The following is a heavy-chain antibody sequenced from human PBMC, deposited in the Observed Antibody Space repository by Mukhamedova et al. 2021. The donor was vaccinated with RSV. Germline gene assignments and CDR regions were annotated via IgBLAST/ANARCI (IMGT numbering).Heavy chain of an antibody. CDR2: ISSSGSTI. J-gene: IGHJ3*02. D-gene: IGHD3-16*01. CDR3: ATHLRLGAVDI. Sequence: WIRQAPGKGLEWVSYISSSGSTIYYADSVKGRFTISRDNAKNSLYLQMNSLRAEDTAVYYCATHLRLGAVDIWGQGTMVTVSS. V-gene: IGHV3-11*01.